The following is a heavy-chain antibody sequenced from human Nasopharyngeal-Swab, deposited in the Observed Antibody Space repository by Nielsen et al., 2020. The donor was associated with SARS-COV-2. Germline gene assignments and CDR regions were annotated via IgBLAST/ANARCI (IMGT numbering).Heavy chain of an antibody. CDR1: GFTFSSYS. V-gene: IGHV4-34*01. CDR2: INHSGST. D-gene: IGHD3-3*01. J-gene: IGHJ4*02. CDR3: ARGRPYYDFWSGQTYYFDY. Sequence: GSLRLSCAASGFTFSSYSMNWIRQPPGKGLEWIGEINHSGSTNYNPSLKSRVTISVDTSKNQFSLKLSSVTAADTAVYYCARGRPYYDFWSGQTYYFDYWGQGTLVTVSS.